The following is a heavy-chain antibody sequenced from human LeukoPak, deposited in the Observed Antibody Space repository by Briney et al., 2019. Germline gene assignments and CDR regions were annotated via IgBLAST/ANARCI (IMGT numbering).Heavy chain of an antibody. J-gene: IGHJ4*02. CDR2: FDPEDGET. V-gene: IGHV1-24*01. CDR1: GYTLTELS. D-gene: IGHD3-16*02. CDR3: AVLNRNYVWGSYRLDY. Sequence: GASVKVSCKVSGYTLTELSMHWVRQAPGKGLEWMGGFDPEDGETIYAQKFQGRVTMTEDTSTDTAYMELSSLRSEDTAAYYCAVLNRNYVWGSYRLDYWGQGTLVTVSS.